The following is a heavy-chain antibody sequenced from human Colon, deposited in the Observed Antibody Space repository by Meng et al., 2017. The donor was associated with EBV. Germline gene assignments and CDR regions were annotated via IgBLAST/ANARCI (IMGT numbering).Heavy chain of an antibody. J-gene: IGHJ5*02. V-gene: IGHV3-23*01. CDR3: AQDRGYKYGYGA. CDR1: GFPLRNDA. D-gene: IGHD5-12*01. Sequence: LLGAGGGLVQPGVALRLSCAVSGFPLRNDAMSWVRQAPGKGLEWVSVITVSGGSTYYADSVQVRFTISRDNGNNMLYLEMNSLRAEDTAVYYCAQDRGYKYGYGAWGQGTLVTVSS. CDR2: ITVSGGST.